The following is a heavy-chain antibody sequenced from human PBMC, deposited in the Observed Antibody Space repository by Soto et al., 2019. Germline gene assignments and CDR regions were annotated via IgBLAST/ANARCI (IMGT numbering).Heavy chain of an antibody. Sequence: GASVKVSCKASGGTFSSYAISCVRQAPGQGLEWMGGIIPIFGTANYAQKFQGRVTITADESTSTAYMELSSLRSEDTAVYYCARADYIPYYYYGMDVWGQGTTVTVSS. J-gene: IGHJ6*02. D-gene: IGHD4-4*01. V-gene: IGHV1-69*13. CDR1: GGTFSSYA. CDR2: IIPIFGTA. CDR3: ARADYIPYYYYGMDV.